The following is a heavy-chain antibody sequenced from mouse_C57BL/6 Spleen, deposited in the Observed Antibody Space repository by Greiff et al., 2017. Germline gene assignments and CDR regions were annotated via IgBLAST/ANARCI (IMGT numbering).Heavy chain of an antibody. D-gene: IGHD2-2*01. CDR1: GYTFTGYW. CDR3: AGGWLPPYYFDY. Sequence: VKVVESGAELMKPGASVKLSCKATGYTFTGYWIEWVKQRPGHGLEWIGEILPGSGSTTSNAKFKGKATFTADTSSNTDYMQLSSLTTEDSAIYYCAGGWLPPYYFDYWGQGTTLTVSS. J-gene: IGHJ2*01. CDR2: ILPGSGST. V-gene: IGHV1-9*01.